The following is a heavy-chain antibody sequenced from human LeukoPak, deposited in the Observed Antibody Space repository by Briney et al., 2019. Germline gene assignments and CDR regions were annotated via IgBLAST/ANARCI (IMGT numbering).Heavy chain of an antibody. V-gene: IGHV1-46*01. J-gene: IGHJ4*02. Sequence: ASVKVSCKASGYTFSNYYMHWVRQAPGQGLEWMGIIDSSGGSTSYAQKFQGRVTMTRDTSTSTVYMELGSLRSEDTAMYYCARDGGEIYCSGSSCYKHSFDYWGRGTLVTVSS. CDR3: ARDGGEIYCSGSSCYKHSFDY. CDR1: GYTFSNYY. CDR2: IDSSGGST. D-gene: IGHD2-15*01.